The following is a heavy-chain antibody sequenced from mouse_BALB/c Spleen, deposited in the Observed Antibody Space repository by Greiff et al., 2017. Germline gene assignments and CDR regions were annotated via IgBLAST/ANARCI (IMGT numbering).Heavy chain of an antibody. V-gene: IGHV1-9*01. CDR3: ARGYYGSRLYYYAMDY. CDR2: ILPGSGST. D-gene: IGHD1-1*01. J-gene: IGHJ4*01. Sequence: VQLQESGAELMKPGASVKISCKATGYTFSSYWIEWVKQRPGHGLEWIGEILPGSGSTNYNEKFKGKATFTADTSSNTAYMQLSSLTSEDSAVYYCARGYYGSRLYYYAMDYWGQGTSVTVSS. CDR1: GYTFSSYW.